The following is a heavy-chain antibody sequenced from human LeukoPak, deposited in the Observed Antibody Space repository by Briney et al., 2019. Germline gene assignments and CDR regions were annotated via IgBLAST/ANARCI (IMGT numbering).Heavy chain of an antibody. D-gene: IGHD4-17*01. Sequence: GGSLRLSCVASGFTFSTYWMSWVRQAPGKGLEWVANIKHDDSEKYYVDSVKGRFTISRDNAKNSVYLQMNSLRAEDTAVYYCAKAVGDVDYWGQGTLVTVSS. CDR2: IKHDDSEK. J-gene: IGHJ4*02. V-gene: IGHV3-7*03. CDR3: AKAVGDVDY. CDR1: GFTFSTYW.